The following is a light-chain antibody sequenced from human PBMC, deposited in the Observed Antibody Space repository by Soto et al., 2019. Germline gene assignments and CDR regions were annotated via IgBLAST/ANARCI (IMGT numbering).Light chain of an antibody. CDR2: SNN. CDR1: SSKNGSNT. Sequence: QSVLTQPHSASGTPGQRGTISCSGSSSKNGSNTVNWYQQLPGTAPKLLIYSNNQRPSGVPDRFSGSKSGTSASLAISWLQSEDEADYYCAAWDDSLNAHYVFGTGTKVTVL. J-gene: IGLJ1*01. CDR3: AAWDDSLNAHYV. V-gene: IGLV1-44*01.